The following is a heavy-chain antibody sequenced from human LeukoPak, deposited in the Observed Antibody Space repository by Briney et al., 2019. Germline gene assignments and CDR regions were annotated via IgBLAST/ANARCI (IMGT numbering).Heavy chain of an antibody. J-gene: IGHJ4*02. Sequence: SVKVSCKASGGTFSSYAISWVRQAPGQGLEWMGRIIPILGIANYAQKFQGRVTITADKSTSTAYMELSSLRSEDTAVYYCARDSPLGRPTFSYWGQGTLVTVSS. CDR1: GGTFSSYA. D-gene: IGHD7-27*01. CDR2: IIPILGIA. CDR3: ARDSPLGRPTFSY. V-gene: IGHV1-69*04.